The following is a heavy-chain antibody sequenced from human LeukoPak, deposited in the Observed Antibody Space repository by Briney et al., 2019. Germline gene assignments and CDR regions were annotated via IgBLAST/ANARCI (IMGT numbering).Heavy chain of an antibody. Sequence: GASVKVSCKASGYTFSIYGISWVRQAPGQGLEWMAWISPYNGNTNYAQKFQGRLTMTTDSSTSTAYMELRSLRSDDTAVYYCARGGYSYGYMGYFDYWGQGTLVTVSS. CDR3: ARGGYSYGYMGYFDY. V-gene: IGHV1-18*01. D-gene: IGHD5-18*01. CDR1: GYTFSIYG. CDR2: ISPYNGNT. J-gene: IGHJ4*02.